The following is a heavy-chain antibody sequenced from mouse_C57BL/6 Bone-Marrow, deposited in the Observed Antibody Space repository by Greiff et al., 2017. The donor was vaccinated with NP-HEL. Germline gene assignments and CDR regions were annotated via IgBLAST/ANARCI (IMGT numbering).Heavy chain of an antibody. CDR2: IDPETGGT. J-gene: IGHJ3*01. CDR3: TRRNLD. V-gene: IGHV1-15*01. Sequence: VKLQESGAELVRPGASVTLSCKASGYTFTDYEMHWVKQTPVHGLEWIGAIDPETGGTAYNQKFKGKAILTADKSSSTAYMELRSLTSEDSAVYYCTRRNLDWGQGTLVTVSA. CDR1: GYTFTDYE.